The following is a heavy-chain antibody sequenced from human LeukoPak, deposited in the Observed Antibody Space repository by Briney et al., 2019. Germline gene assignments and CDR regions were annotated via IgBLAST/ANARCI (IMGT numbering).Heavy chain of an antibody. CDR3: ATTIQQLGNGNFDY. CDR1: GGSISSYY. J-gene: IGHJ4*02. V-gene: IGHV4-4*07. CDR2: IYTSGST. D-gene: IGHD6-13*01. Sequence: SETLSLTCTVSGGSISSYYWSWIRQPAGKGLEWIGRIYTSGSTNYNPSLKGRVTMSVDTSKNQFSLKLSSVTAADTAVYYCATTIQQLGNGNFDYWGQGTLVTVSS.